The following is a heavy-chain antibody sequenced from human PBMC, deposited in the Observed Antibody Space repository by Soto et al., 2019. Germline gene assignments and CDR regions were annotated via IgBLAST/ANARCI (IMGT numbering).Heavy chain of an antibody. CDR1: GYSFSDYF. Sequence: QVQLVQSGAEVKKPGASVKVSCKPSGYSFSDYFIQWVRQAPGQGLEWVAGINPKTAATNYAKKFQGSVSLTWDTYSTTAYMELTRLRPDDTAVYYCARITWGLNYYTGMDGWGQGTTVIVS. CDR2: INPKTAAT. V-gene: IGHV1-2*02. CDR3: ARITWGLNYYTGMDG. D-gene: IGHD3-10*01. J-gene: IGHJ6*02.